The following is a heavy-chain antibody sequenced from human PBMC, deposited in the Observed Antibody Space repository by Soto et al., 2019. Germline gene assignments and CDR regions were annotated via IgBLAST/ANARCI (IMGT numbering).Heavy chain of an antibody. V-gene: IGHV2-5*02. CDR1: GFSLTTRGVG. D-gene: IGHD3-16*01. J-gene: IGHJ5*02. Sequence: QITLKESGPTLVKPTQTLTLTCTFSGFSLTTRGVGVGWIRQPPGKALECLALIYWDDDKRYSPSLQSRLSPXKXPXXNQVVLTTPKVDPVDTATYYCAHIPNYYQYDWFAPWGHGTLVSVSS. CDR3: AHIPNYYQYDWFAP. CDR2: IYWDDDK.